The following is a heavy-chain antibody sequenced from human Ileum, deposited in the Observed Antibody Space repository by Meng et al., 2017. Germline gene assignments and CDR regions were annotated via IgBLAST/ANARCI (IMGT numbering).Heavy chain of an antibody. CDR1: GGSISSSFY. D-gene: IGHD2-15*01. J-gene: IGHJ4*02. V-gene: IGHV4-4*02. CDR2: IYLAGSP. CDR3: VRHGGKYFDS. Sequence: QVQLQGSGPGLVEPSGTLSLTCTVYGGSISSSFYWSWVRQSPGKGLEWIGQIYLAGSPNYNPSLESRVTISVDKSKNQFSLRLTSVTAADTAIFYCVRHGGKYFDSWGQGSLVTVSS.